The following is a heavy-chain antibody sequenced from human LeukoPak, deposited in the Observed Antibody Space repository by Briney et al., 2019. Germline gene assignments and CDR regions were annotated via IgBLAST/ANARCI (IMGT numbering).Heavy chain of an antibody. J-gene: IGHJ5*02. V-gene: IGHV3-11*04. CDR2: ISSSGSTI. Sequence: PGGSLRLSCAASGFTFSDYYMSWIRQAPGKGLERVSYISSSGSTIYYADSVKGRFTISRDNAKNSLYLQMNSLRAEDTAVYYCAREGLYCSSTSCYRGNWFDPWGQGTLVTVSS. CDR3: AREGLYCSSTSCYRGNWFDP. CDR1: GFTFSDYY. D-gene: IGHD2-2*02.